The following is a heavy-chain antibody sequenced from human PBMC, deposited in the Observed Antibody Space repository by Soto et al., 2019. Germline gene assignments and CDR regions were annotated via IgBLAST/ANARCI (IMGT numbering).Heavy chain of an antibody. CDR2: IHPIGDT. CDR3: SRGRHPPKGGRS. J-gene: IGHJ4*02. D-gene: IGHD3-16*01. CDR1: TESFSTYY. V-gene: IGHV4-34*02. Sequence: QVQLQQWGAGLLKPSETLSLTCAVHTESFSTYYCSWTRQPPGKGLEWIGEIHPIGDTNDHPSLSHRGTISVAPPKNLSPLQSTPAPAAGPAVYFCSRGRHPPKGGRSWGQGPRVTVSS.